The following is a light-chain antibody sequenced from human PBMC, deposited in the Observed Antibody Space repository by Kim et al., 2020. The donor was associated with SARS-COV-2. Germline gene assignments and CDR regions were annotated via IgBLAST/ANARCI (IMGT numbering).Light chain of an antibody. J-gene: IGLJ3*02. CDR2: YDS. CDR3: QVWDSSITHAV. Sequence: SYELTQPPSVSVAPGKTARITCGRNNIGDKSVHWYQLRPGQAPVQVISYDSDRPSGIPERFSSSNSGNTATLTISRVEAGDEADYFCQVWDSSITHAVFGGGTKLTVL. V-gene: IGLV3-21*04. CDR1: NIGDKS.